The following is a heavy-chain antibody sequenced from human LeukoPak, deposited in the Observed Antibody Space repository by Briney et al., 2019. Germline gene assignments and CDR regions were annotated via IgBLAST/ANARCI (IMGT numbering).Heavy chain of an antibody. CDR2: ISGSGGST. Sequence: PGGSLRLSCAASGFTFSSYAMSWVRQAPGKGLEWVSAISGSGGSTYYADSVKGRFTISRDNSKNTLYLQMNSLRAEDTAVYYCAKNAATTISLSTDYYGMDVWGQGTTVAVSS. D-gene: IGHD3-3*01. V-gene: IGHV3-23*01. CDR3: AKNAATTISLSTDYYGMDV. CDR1: GFTFSSYA. J-gene: IGHJ6*02.